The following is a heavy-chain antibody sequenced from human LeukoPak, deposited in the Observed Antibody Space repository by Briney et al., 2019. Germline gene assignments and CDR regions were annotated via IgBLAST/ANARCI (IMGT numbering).Heavy chain of an antibody. V-gene: IGHV4-34*01. D-gene: IGHD1-26*01. J-gene: IGHJ4*02. CDR2: IYYSGST. CDR1: GGSFSGYY. CDR3: ARLRREQLDFDY. Sequence: SETLSLTCAVYGGSFSGYYWSWIRQPPGKGLEWIGSIYYSGSTYYNPSLKSRVTISVDTSKNQFSLKLSSVTAADTAVYYCARLRREQLDFDYWGQGTLVTVSS.